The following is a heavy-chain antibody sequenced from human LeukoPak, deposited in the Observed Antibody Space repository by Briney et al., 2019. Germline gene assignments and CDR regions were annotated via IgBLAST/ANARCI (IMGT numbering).Heavy chain of an antibody. J-gene: IGHJ4*02. CDR2: IKSKTDGGTT. V-gene: IGHV3-15*01. CDR3: TTDPMMEQQLVIDY. CDR1: GCTFSNAW. Sequence: PGGSLRLSCAASGCTFSNAWMSWVRQAPGKGLEWVGRIKSKTDGGTTDYAAPVKGRFTISRDDSKNTLYLQMNSLKTEDTAVYYCTTDPMMEQQLVIDYWGQGTLVTVSS. D-gene: IGHD6-13*01.